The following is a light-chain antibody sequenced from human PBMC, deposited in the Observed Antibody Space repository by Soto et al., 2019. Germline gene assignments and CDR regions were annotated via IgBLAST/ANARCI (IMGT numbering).Light chain of an antibody. CDR2: EAS. CDR1: QSVSSN. CDR3: QQHDVWPAT. V-gene: IGKV3-15*01. J-gene: IGKJ1*01. Sequence: IVVTQSPATLSVSPGERATLSCRASQSVSSNLAWYQQKPGQAPRLLIYEASIRATGVPARFSGSGYGTEFTLIISSLQSEDFAIYYCQQHDVWPATFGQGTKVDIK.